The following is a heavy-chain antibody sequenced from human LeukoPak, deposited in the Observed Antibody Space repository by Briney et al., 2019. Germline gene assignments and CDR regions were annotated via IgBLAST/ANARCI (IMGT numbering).Heavy chain of an antibody. CDR2: IKQDGSEK. CDR1: GFLFSSYW. V-gene: IGHV3-7*01. CDR3: AREDSSGNWFDA. J-gene: IGHJ5*02. D-gene: IGHD6-19*01. Sequence: GVSLRLSCAASGFLFSSYWMSWVRQAPGKGLEWVANIKQDGSEKYYLDSVKGRFTISRDNAKNSLYLQMNSLRAEDTAVYYCAREDSSGNWFDAWGQGTRVTVSS.